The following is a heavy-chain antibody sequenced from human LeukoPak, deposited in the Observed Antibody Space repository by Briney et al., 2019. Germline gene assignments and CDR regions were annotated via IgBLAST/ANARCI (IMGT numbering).Heavy chain of an antibody. CDR2: ISYDGSNK. CDR3: AKPGIAAAGTKGVWFDP. Sequence: PGGSLRLSCAASGFTFSSYGMHWVRQAPRKGLEWVAVISYDGSNKYYADSVKGRFTISRDNSKNTLYLQMNSLRAEDTAVYYCAKPGIAAAGTKGVWFDPWGQGTLVTVSS. V-gene: IGHV3-30*18. CDR1: GFTFSSYG. J-gene: IGHJ5*02. D-gene: IGHD6-13*01.